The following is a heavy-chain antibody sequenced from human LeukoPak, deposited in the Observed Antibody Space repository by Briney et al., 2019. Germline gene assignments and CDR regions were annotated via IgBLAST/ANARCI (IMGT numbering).Heavy chain of an antibody. CDR3: AKDSASYGPPYYFDY. V-gene: IGHV3-23*01. D-gene: IGHD3-10*01. Sequence: GGSLRLSCAASGFTFSSYAMSWVRQAPGRGLEWVSAISGSGGSTYYADSVKGRFTISRDNSKNTLYLQMNSLRAEDTAVYYCAKDSASYGPPYYFDYWGQGTLVTVSS. J-gene: IGHJ4*02. CDR1: GFTFSSYA. CDR2: ISGSGGST.